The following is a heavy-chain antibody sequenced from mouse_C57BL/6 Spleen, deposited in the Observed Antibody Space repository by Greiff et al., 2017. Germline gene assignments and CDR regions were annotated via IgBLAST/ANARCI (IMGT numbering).Heavy chain of an antibody. CDR1: GFTFSDYG. J-gene: IGHJ1*03. CDR2: ISSGSSTT. CDR3: ASDGYSYWDFDV. V-gene: IGHV5-17*01. Sequence: EVMLVESGGGLVKPGGSLKLSCAASGFTFSDYGMHWVRQAPEKGLEWVAYISSGSSTTYYADTVKGRFTISRDNAKNTLFLQMTSLRSEDTAMYYCASDGYSYWDFDVWGTGTTVTVSS. D-gene: IGHD2-3*01.